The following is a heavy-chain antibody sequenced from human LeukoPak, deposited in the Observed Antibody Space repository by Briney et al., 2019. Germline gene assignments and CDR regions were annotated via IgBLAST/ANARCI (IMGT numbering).Heavy chain of an antibody. V-gene: IGHV4-59*01. CDR1: GGSMSNYY. CDR2: VYYRGST. CDR3: ARVAYYYDTATYYNPAHLDF. J-gene: IGHJ4*02. D-gene: IGHD3-10*01. Sequence: SETLSLTCTVSGGSMSNYYWTWIRQPPGKGLEWLGYVYYRGSTNYNPSLKSRVTISVDTSENRFSLKLSSVTAADTAVYYCARVAYYYDTATYYNPAHLDFWGQGALVTVSS.